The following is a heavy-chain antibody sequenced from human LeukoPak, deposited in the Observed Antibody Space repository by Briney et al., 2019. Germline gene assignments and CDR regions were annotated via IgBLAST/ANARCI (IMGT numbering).Heavy chain of an antibody. Sequence: PGGSLRLSCAASGFTFEDYGMSWDRHAPGKGLEWVSCINWNGASTNYADSVKGRFTISRDNAKNSLYLQINPLRAEATALYYCARDPPDNWNFEYNWFDPWGQGTLVTVSS. J-gene: IGHJ5*02. CDR2: INWNGAST. V-gene: IGHV3-20*04. CDR3: ARDPPDNWNFEYNWFDP. CDR1: GFTFEDYG. D-gene: IGHD1-1*01.